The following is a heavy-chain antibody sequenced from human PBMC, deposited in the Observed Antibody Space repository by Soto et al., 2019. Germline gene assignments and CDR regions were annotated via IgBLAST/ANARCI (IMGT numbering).Heavy chain of an antibody. CDR2: IHYTGST. J-gene: IGHJ6*02. V-gene: IGHV4-39*01. D-gene: IGHD1-26*01. Sequence: SETLSLTCTVSGGSIRGSSYYWDWIRQPPGKGLEWIGHIHYTGSTYYIPSLKSRVTISIDTSKNQFSLKLSSVTATDTAVYYCGRRPKSGSFHYYGVDVWGQGTTVTVSS. CDR1: GGSIRGSSYY. CDR3: GRRPKSGSFHYYGVDV.